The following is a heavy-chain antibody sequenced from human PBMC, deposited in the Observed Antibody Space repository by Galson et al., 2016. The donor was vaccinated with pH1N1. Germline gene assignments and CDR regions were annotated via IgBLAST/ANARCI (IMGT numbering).Heavy chain of an antibody. J-gene: IGHJ4*02. CDR3: ARAVAAADSY. CDR2: IKEDGSEK. D-gene: IGHD6-25*01. Sequence: SLRLSCAASGFIFGDYWMSWVRQAPGKGLEWVANIKEDGSEKYYVDSVTGRFTVSRDNAKESLFLQMDSLRVEDTAVYYCARAVAAADSYWGQGTLVTVSS. CDR1: GFIFGDYW. V-gene: IGHV3-7*01.